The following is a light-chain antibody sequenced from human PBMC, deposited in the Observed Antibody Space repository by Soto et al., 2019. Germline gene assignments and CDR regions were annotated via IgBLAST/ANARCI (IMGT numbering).Light chain of an antibody. CDR1: QSVNRN. CDR2: GAS. CDR3: HQYGSSPQA. V-gene: IGKV3-20*01. Sequence: EIVMTQSPATLSVSPGERVTLSCRASQSVNRNLAWYQQKPGQAPRLLIYGASSRATGIPDRFSGSGSGTDFTLTISRLEPEDFAVYYCHQYGSSPQAFGPGTKVDIK. J-gene: IGKJ3*01.